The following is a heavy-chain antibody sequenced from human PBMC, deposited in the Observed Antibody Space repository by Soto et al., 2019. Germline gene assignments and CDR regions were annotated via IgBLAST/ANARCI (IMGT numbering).Heavy chain of an antibody. J-gene: IGHJ6*02. V-gene: IGHV3-73*02. CDR3: TSPQPYGMDV. CDR1: GFTFSGSA. CDR2: IRSKANSYAT. Sequence: EVQLVESGGGLVQPGGSLKLSCAASGFTFSGSAMHWVRQASGKGLEWVGRIRSKANSYATAYAASVKGRFTISRDDSKNTAYLQMNSLKTEDTAEYYCTSPQPYGMDVWGQGTTVTVSS.